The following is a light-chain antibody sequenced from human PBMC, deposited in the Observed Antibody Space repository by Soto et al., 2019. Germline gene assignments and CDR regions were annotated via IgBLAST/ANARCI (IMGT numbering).Light chain of an antibody. CDR1: ESVSSNY. CDR3: QQYGSSPST. V-gene: IGKV3-20*01. Sequence: EIVLTQSPGTLSLSPGERATLSCRASESVSSNYITWYQQKPGQAPRRLIFGASSRATGIPDRFSGSGSGTDFTLTISRLEPEDFAVCYCQQYGSSPSTFGQGTKVDI. CDR2: GAS. J-gene: IGKJ1*01.